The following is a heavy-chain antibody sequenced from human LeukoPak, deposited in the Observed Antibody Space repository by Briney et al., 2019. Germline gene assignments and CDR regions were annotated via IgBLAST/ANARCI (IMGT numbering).Heavy chain of an antibody. J-gene: IGHJ6*02. CDR1: GGSISSYH. D-gene: IGHD3-3*01. V-gene: IGHV4-59*01. CDR2: IYXTGSX. CDR3: TRSLGVVIHGGMDV. Sequence: PSETLSLTCTVSGGSISSYHXSWIXQPPGXXXXWXGHIYXTGSXNYNTSXKSRVTISLDTSKNQFSLKLSSVTAADTAVYYCTRSLGVVIHGGMDVWGQGTTVTVSS.